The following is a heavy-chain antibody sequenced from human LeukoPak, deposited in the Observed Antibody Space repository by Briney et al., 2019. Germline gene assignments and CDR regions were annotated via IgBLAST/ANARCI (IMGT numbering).Heavy chain of an antibody. V-gene: IGHV1-46*01. J-gene: IGHJ4*02. CDR3: ARDLRSMYSSGWYYFDY. CDR1: GYTFTSYY. D-gene: IGHD6-19*01. Sequence: ASVKVSRKASGYTFTSYYMHWVRQAPGQGLEWMGIINPSGGSTSYAQKFQGRVTMTRDMSTSTVYMELSSLRSEDTAVYYCARDLRSMYSSGWYYFDYWGQGTLVTVSS. CDR2: INPSGGST.